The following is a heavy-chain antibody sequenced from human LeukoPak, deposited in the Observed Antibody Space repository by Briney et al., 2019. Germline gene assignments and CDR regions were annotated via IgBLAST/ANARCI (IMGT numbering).Heavy chain of an antibody. CDR1: GGSISSHY. D-gene: IGHD2-2*01. Sequence: SSETLSLTCTVSGGSISSHYWSWIRQPPGKGLEWIGYIYYSGSTNYNPSLKSRVTISVDTSKNQFSLKLSSVTAADTSVYYCARSLLVVVSSPFSVWGQGTLVTVSS. CDR3: ARSLLVVVSSPFSV. CDR2: IYYSGST. J-gene: IGHJ4*02. V-gene: IGHV4-59*11.